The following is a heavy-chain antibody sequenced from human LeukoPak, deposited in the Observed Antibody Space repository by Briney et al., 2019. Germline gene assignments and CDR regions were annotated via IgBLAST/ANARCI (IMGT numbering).Heavy chain of an antibody. CDR1: GFTFSSYG. CDR3: AQAWRWLQLNY. D-gene: IGHD5-24*01. V-gene: IGHV3-30*18. Sequence: GGSLRLSCAASGFTFSSYGMHWVRQAPGQGLEWVAVISYDGSNKYYADSVKGRFTISRDNSMNTLYLQMNSLRDEDTAVYYCAQAWRWLQLNYWGQGTLVTVSS. J-gene: IGHJ4*02. CDR2: ISYDGSNK.